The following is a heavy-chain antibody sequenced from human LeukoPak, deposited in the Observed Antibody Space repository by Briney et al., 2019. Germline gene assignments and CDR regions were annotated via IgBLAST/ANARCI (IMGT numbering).Heavy chain of an antibody. Sequence: SETLPLTCTVSGGSISSYYWSWIRQPPGKGLEWIGYIYTSGSTNYNPSLKSRVTISVDTSKNQFSLKLSSVTAADTAVYYCARHGGDGYNSFDYWGQGTLVTVSS. CDR3: ARHGGDGYNSFDY. V-gene: IGHV4-4*09. CDR1: GGSISSYY. J-gene: IGHJ4*02. CDR2: IYTSGST. D-gene: IGHD5-24*01.